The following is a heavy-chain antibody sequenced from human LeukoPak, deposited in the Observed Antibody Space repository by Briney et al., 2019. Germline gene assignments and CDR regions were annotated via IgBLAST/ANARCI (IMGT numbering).Heavy chain of an antibody. J-gene: IGHJ6*03. V-gene: IGHV1-2*02. D-gene: IGHD6-13*01. CDR3: ARSLLAAAGTTHYYYYYMDV. Sequence: GASVKVSCKASGYTFTGYYMHWVRQAPGQGLEWMGWINPNSGGTNYAQKFQGRVTMTRDTSISTAYMELSRLRSDDTAVYYCARSLLAAAGTTHYYYYYMDVWGKGTTVTVSS. CDR2: INPNSGGT. CDR1: GYTFTGYY.